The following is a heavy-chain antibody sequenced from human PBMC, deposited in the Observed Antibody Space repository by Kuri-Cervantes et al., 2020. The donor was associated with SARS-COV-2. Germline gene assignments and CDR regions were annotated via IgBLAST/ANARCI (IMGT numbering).Heavy chain of an antibody. Sequence: ASVKVSCKVSGYTLTELSMHWVRQAPGKGLEWMGGFDPEDGETIYAQKFQGRVTMTEDTSTDTAYMELSSLRSEDTAVYYCAREIFPSYYDSSGYLGCDYWGHGTLVTVSS. CDR1: GYTLTELS. D-gene: IGHD3-22*01. CDR2: FDPEDGET. V-gene: IGHV1-24*01. CDR3: AREIFPSYYDSSGYLGCDY. J-gene: IGHJ4*01.